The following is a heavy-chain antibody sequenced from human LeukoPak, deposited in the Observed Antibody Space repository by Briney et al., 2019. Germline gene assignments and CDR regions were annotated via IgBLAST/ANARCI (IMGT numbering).Heavy chain of an antibody. D-gene: IGHD6-19*01. V-gene: IGHV1-69*05. CDR2: IIPIFGTA. J-gene: IGHJ4*02. CDR1: GGTFSSYA. Sequence: SVEVSCKASGGTFSSYAISWVRQAPGQAPEWMVGIIPIFGTANYAQKFQGRVTITTDESTSTAYMELSSLRSEDTAVYYCARDSWGAVAGTLDYWGQGTLVTVSS. CDR3: ARDSWGAVAGTLDY.